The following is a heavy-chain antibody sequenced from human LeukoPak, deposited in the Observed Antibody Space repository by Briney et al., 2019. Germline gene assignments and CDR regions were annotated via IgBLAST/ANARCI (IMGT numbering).Heavy chain of an antibody. CDR3: ARVLTLQSYGMDV. Sequence: SETLSLTCTVSGGSISSGGYYWSWIRQHPGKGLEWIGYIYHSGSTYYNPSLKSRVTISVDRSKNQFSLKLSSVTAADTAVYYCARVLTLQSYGMDVWGQGTTVTVSS. CDR1: GGSISSGGYY. CDR2: IYHSGST. J-gene: IGHJ6*02. D-gene: IGHD4-11*01. V-gene: IGHV4-30-2*01.